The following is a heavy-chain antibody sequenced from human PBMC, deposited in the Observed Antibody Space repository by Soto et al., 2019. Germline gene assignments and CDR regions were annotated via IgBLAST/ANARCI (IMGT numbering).Heavy chain of an antibody. J-gene: IGHJ5*02. Sequence: EVQLVESGGGLVKPGGSLRLSCAASGFTFSSHNMNWVRQAPGKGLEWVSCVSSSSTYTHYGDSVKGRFTISRDNAKNSLYLEMNSLRAEDTAVYYCARDQCSGGNCYSDPWGQGTLVTVSS. D-gene: IGHD2-15*01. CDR3: ARDQCSGGNCYSDP. V-gene: IGHV3-21*01. CDR2: VSSSSTYT. CDR1: GFTFSSHN.